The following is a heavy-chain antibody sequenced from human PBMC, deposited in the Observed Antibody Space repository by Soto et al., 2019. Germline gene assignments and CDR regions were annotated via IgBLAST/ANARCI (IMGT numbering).Heavy chain of an antibody. CDR2: IDPSDSYT. CDR1: GYSFTSYW. D-gene: IGHD3-9*01. V-gene: IGHV5-10-1*01. CDR3: ATDYDILTGDPYYFDY. J-gene: IGHJ4*02. Sequence: GESLKISCKGSGYSFTSYWISWVRQMPGKGLEWMGRIDPSDSYTNYSPSFQGHVTISADKSISTAYLQWSSLKASDTAMYYCATDYDILTGDPYYFDYWGQGTLVTSPQ.